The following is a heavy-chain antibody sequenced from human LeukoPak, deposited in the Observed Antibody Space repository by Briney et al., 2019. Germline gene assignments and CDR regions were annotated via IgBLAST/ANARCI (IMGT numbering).Heavy chain of an antibody. CDR1: GGSFSGYY. CDR3: AWKRYSYYFDY. Sequence: SETLSLTCAVYGGSFSGYYWSWIRQPPGKGLEWIGEINHSGSTNYNPSLKSRVTISVDTSKNQFSLKLSSVTAADTAVYYCAWKRYSYYFDYWGQGTLVTVSS. D-gene: IGHD3-16*01. J-gene: IGHJ4*02. CDR2: INHSGST. V-gene: IGHV4-34*01.